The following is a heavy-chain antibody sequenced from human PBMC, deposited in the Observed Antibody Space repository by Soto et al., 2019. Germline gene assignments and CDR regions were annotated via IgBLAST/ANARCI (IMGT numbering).Heavy chain of an antibody. CDR1: GGSISSYY. CDR2: IYYSGST. Sequence: ETLSLTCTVSGGSISSYYWSWIRQPPGKGLEWIGYIYYSGSTNYNPSLKSRVTISVDTSKNQFSLKLSSVTAADTAVYYCARGQVAGGYSYGLNWFDPWGQGTLVTVSS. CDR3: ARGQVAGGYSYGLNWFDP. V-gene: IGHV4-59*01. D-gene: IGHD5-18*01. J-gene: IGHJ5*02.